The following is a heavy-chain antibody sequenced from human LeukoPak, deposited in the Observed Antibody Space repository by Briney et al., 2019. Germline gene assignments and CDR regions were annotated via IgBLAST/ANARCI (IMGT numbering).Heavy chain of an antibody. J-gene: IGHJ4*02. CDR1: GGTFSSYA. Sequence: ASVKVSCKASGGTFSSYAISWVRQAPGQGLEWMGWISGYNGKTNYAQKVQGRVTMTTDTSTSTASMELRSLTSDDTAVYYCARGEALVGVPTHFDYWGQGTLVTVSS. CDR3: ARGEALVGVPTHFDY. V-gene: IGHV1-18*01. D-gene: IGHD1-26*01. CDR2: ISGYNGKT.